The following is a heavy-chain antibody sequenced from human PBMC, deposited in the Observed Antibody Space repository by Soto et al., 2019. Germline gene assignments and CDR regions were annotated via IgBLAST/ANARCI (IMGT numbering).Heavy chain of an antibody. D-gene: IGHD2-2*01. Sequence: QVPLVQSGAEVKKPGASVKVSCKASGYTFTSYDINWVRQATGQGLEWMGWMNPNSGNTGYAQKFQGRVTMTRNTSISTAYMELSSLRSEDTAVYYCARGGSVVVPAARYYYYMDVWGKGTTVTVSS. CDR1: GYTFTSYD. J-gene: IGHJ6*03. V-gene: IGHV1-8*01. CDR2: MNPNSGNT. CDR3: ARGGSVVVPAARYYYYMDV.